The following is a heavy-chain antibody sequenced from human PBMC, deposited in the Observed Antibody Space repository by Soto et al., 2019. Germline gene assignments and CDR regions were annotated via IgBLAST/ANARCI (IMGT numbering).Heavy chain of an antibody. D-gene: IGHD3-22*01. V-gene: IGHV4-31*03. J-gene: IGHJ4*02. CDR2: IYYSGST. CDR1: GGSISSGGYY. Sequence: SETLSLTCTVSGGSISSGGYYWSWIRQHPGKGLEWIGYIYYSGSTYYNPSLKSRVTISVDTSKNQFSLKLSSVTAADTAVYYCARERITMRVIDYWGQGTLVTVSS. CDR3: ARERITMRVIDY.